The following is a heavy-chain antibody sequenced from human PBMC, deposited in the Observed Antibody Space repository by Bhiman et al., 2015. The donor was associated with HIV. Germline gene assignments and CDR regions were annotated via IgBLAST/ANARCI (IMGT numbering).Heavy chain of an antibody. D-gene: IGHD1-7*01. CDR3: ARDRPYNWNWGNHYYGMDV. V-gene: IGHV3-30*02. J-gene: IGHJ6*02. Sequence: QVQLVESGGGVVQPGGSLRLSCVASGFTFSTYGMHWVRQAPGKGLEWVSFIHYDGTKKYYPDSVKGRFTISRDNSKNTLYLQMNSLRAEDTAVFYCARDRPYNWNWGNHYYGMDVWGQGTTVTVSS. CDR1: GFTFSTYG. CDR2: IHYDGTKK.